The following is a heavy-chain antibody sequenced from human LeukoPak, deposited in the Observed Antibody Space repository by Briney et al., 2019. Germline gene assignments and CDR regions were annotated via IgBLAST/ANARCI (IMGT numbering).Heavy chain of an antibody. J-gene: IGHJ4*02. CDR2: ISYDGSNK. CDR1: GFTVSGNQ. V-gene: IGHV3-30-3*01. Sequence: GGSLRLSCAASGFTVSGNQMSWVRQAPGKGLEWVAVISYDGSNKYYADSVKGRFTISRDNSKNTLYLQMNSLKAEDTAVYYCARESSGTCYFDYWDQGTLVTVSS. CDR3: ARESSGTCYFDY. D-gene: IGHD1-26*01.